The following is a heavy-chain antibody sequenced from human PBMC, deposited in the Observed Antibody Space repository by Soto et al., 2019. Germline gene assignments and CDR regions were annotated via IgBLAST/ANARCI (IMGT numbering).Heavy chain of an antibody. V-gene: IGHV3-74*01. CDR2: INSDVSSK. Sequence: EVQLVESGGGLVQPGGSLRLSCAASGFTFSSYWMHWVRQAPGKGLVWVSRINSDVSSKSYADSVKGRFTISRDNAKNTLYLQMNSLRAEDTAVYYCARETIGYCSGGSCYPYYYYYGMDVWGQGTTVTVSS. CDR1: GFTFSSYW. J-gene: IGHJ6*02. D-gene: IGHD2-15*01. CDR3: ARETIGYCSGGSCYPYYYYYGMDV.